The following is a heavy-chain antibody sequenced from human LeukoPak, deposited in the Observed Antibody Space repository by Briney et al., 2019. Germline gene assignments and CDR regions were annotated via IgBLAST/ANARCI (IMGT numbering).Heavy chain of an antibody. CDR2: ISSGGSNV. D-gene: IGHD3-9*01. Sequence: PGGSLRLSCAASGFTFSDCYMTWIRQAPGKGLEWVSFISSGGSNVYYADSVKGRFTISRDNSKNTLYLQMNSLRAEDTAVYYCAAGGYFDWLRPLYYYYGMDVWGQGTTVTVSS. V-gene: IGHV3-11*01. CDR1: GFTFSDCY. CDR3: AAGGYFDWLRPLYYYYGMDV. J-gene: IGHJ6*02.